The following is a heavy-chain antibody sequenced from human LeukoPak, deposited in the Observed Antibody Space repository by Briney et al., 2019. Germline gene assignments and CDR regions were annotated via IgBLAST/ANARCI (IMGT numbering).Heavy chain of an antibody. D-gene: IGHD2-21*02. CDR1: GFTFSSYG. Sequence: GGSLRLSCAASGFTFSSYGMHWVRQAPGKGLEWVAVIWYDGSNKYYADSVKGRFTISRDNSKNTLYLQMNSLRAEDTAVYYCAKDNALSSPYCGGDCFDAFDIWGQGTMVTVSS. CDR3: AKDNALSSPYCGGDCFDAFDI. J-gene: IGHJ3*02. V-gene: IGHV3-33*06. CDR2: IWYDGSNK.